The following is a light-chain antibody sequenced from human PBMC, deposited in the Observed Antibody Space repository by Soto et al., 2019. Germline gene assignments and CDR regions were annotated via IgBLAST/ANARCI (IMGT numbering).Light chain of an antibody. J-gene: IGKJ4*01. CDR3: QQYATSPLT. CDR2: GAS. CDR1: QSVSSSY. V-gene: IGKV3-20*01. Sequence: EIVLTHSPGTLSLSPGERATLSFRSSQSVSSSYLAWYQQKPGQAPRLLIYGASSRATGIPDRFSGSGSGTDFTLTISRLEPEDFAVYYCQQYATSPLTFGGGTKVDIK.